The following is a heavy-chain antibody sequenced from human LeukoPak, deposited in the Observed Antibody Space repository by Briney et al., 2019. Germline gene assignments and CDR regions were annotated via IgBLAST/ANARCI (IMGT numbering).Heavy chain of an antibody. CDR1: GFTFSSCS. CDR3: AKIRYGTGWYYDY. J-gene: IGHJ4*02. CDR2: INSGSNYK. V-gene: IGHV3-21*01. D-gene: IGHD6-19*01. Sequence: GGSLRLSCVASGFTFSSCSMNWLRQAPGKGLEWVSSINSGSNYKYYADSVKGRFTISRDNSKNTLYLQMNSLRAEDTAVYYCAKIRYGTGWYYDYWGQGTLVTVSS.